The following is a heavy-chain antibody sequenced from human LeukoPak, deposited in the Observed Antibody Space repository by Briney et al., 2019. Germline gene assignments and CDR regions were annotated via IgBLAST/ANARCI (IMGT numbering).Heavy chain of an antibody. Sequence: GGSLRLSCAASGFTFSSYGMHWVRQAPGKGLEWVAFIRYDGSNKYYADSVKGRFTISRDNSKNTLYLQMNSLRAEDTAVYYCAKEDGGYSYGYGDFDYWGQGTLVTVSS. D-gene: IGHD5-18*01. J-gene: IGHJ4*02. V-gene: IGHV3-30*02. CDR1: GFTFSSYG. CDR3: AKEDGGYSYGYGDFDY. CDR2: IRYDGSNK.